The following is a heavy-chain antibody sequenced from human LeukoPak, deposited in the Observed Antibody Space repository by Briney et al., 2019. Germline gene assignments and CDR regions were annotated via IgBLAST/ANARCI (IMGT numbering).Heavy chain of an antibody. J-gene: IGHJ3*02. CDR3: ARGGSYLSAFDI. D-gene: IGHD1-26*01. CDR1: GFIVSSNY. V-gene: IGHV3-53*01. Sequence: GGSLRLSCAASGFIVSSNYMSWVRQAPGKGLECVSIIYSGGSTFYADSVKGRFTISRDNSKNTLYLQMNSLRAEDTAVYYCARGGSYLSAFDIWGQGTMVTVSS. CDR2: IYSGGST.